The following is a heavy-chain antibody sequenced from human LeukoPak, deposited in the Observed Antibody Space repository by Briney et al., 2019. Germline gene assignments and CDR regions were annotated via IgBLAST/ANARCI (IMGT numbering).Heavy chain of an antibody. Sequence: SETLSLTCTVSGGSISSYYWSWIRQPPGKGLEWIGYIYTSGSTNYNPSLKSRVTISVDTSKNQFSLKLSSVTAADTAVYYCARQGRGEVPAANSRSGYYYYMDVWGKGTTVTVSS. CDR1: GGSISSYY. V-gene: IGHV4-4*09. J-gene: IGHJ6*03. D-gene: IGHD2-2*01. CDR2: IYTSGST. CDR3: ARQGRGEVPAANSRSGYYYYMDV.